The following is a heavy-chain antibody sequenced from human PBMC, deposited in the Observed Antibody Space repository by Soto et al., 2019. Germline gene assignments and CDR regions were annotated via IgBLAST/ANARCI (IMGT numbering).Heavy chain of an antibody. CDR1: GGSISSSSYY. CDR2: IYYSGST. V-gene: IGHV4-39*01. CDR3: ARPKEQGSSLTHFDY. D-gene: IGHD1-1*01. Sequence: ETLSLTCTVSGGSISSSSYYWGWIRQPPGKGLEWIGGIYYSGSTYYNPALKSRVTISVDTSKNQFSLRLSSVTAADTAVYYCARPKEQGSSLTHFDYWGQGSLVTVSS. J-gene: IGHJ4*02.